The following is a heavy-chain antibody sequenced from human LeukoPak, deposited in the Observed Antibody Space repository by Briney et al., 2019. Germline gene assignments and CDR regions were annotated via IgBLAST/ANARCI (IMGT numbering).Heavy chain of an antibody. D-gene: IGHD3-22*01. CDR1: GYTFTSYD. CDR3: ARVGYYYDSSGYGSWVFDY. CDR2: MNPNSGNT. Sequence: ASVKVSCKASGYTFTSYDINWVRQATGQGLERMGWMNPNSGNTGYAQKFQGRVTMTRNTSLSTAYMELSSLRSEDTAVYYCARVGYYYDSSGYGSWVFDYWGQGTLVTVSS. V-gene: IGHV1-8*01. J-gene: IGHJ4*02.